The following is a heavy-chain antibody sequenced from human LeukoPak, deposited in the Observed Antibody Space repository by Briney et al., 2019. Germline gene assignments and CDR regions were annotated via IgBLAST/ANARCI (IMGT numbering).Heavy chain of an antibody. Sequence: SETLSLTCAVYGGSFSGYYWSWIRQPPGKGLEWIGEINHSGSTNYNPFLKSRVTISVDTSKNQFSLKLSSVTAADTAVYYCASVSSGLLDYWGQGTLVTVSS. J-gene: IGHJ4*02. CDR2: INHSGST. CDR3: ASVSSGLLDY. D-gene: IGHD3-22*01. CDR1: GGSFSGYY. V-gene: IGHV4-34*01.